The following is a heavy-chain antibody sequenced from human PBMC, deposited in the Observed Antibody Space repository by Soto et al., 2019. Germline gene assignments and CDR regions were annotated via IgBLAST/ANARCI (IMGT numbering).Heavy chain of an antibody. J-gene: IGHJ4*03. D-gene: IGHD4-4*01. CDR3: ARDGGYSNYPNYFDY. V-gene: IGHV4-59*01. Sequence: SETLSLTCTVSGGSISSYYWSWIRQPPGKGLEWIGYIYYSGSTNYNPSLKSRVTISVDTSKNQFSLKLSSVTAADTAVSYCARDGGYSNYPNYFDYSGHGTLVTVSS. CDR1: GGSISSYY. CDR2: IYYSGST.